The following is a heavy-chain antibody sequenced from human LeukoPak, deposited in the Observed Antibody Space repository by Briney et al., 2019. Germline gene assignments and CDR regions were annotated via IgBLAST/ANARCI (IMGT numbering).Heavy chain of an antibody. CDR2: ISSSSSYI. Sequence: GGSLRLSCAASGFTFSTYWMSGVRQAPGKGLEWVSSISSSSSYIYYADSVKGRFTISRDNAKNSLYLQMNSLRAEDTAVYYCARDGSTLGEDYWGQGTLVTVSS. J-gene: IGHJ4*02. CDR3: ARDGSTLGEDY. D-gene: IGHD3-16*01. V-gene: IGHV3-21*01. CDR1: GFTFSTYW.